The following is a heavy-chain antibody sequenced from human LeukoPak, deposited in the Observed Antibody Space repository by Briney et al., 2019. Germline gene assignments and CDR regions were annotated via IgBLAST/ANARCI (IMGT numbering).Heavy chain of an antibody. CDR2: ISSSSSYI. CDR1: GFTFSSYI. V-gene: IGHV3-21*01. D-gene: IGHD3-22*01. CDR3: ARVWGYYDSSGDY. Sequence: GGSLRLSCAASGFTFSSYIMNWVRQAPGKGLEWVSSISSSSSYIYYADSVKGRFTISRDNAKNSLYLQMNSLRAEDTAVYYCARVWGYYDSSGDYWGQGTLVTVSS. J-gene: IGHJ4*02.